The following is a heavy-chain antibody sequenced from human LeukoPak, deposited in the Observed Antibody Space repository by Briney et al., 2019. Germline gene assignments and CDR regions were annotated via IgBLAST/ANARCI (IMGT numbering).Heavy chain of an antibody. CDR1: GYSFTSYW. Sequence: KSGESLKISCKGSGYSFTSYWIGWVRQMPGKDLEWMGIIYPGDSDTRYSPSFQGQVTISADKSISTAYLQWSSLKASDTAMYYCARLRSYYDFWSGYYLAGHDAFDIWGQGTMVTVSS. CDR3: ARLRSYYDFWSGYYLAGHDAFDI. CDR2: IYPGDSDT. V-gene: IGHV5-51*01. J-gene: IGHJ3*02. D-gene: IGHD3-3*01.